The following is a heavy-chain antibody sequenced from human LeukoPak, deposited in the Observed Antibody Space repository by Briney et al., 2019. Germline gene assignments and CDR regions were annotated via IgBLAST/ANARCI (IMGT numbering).Heavy chain of an antibody. CDR3: AREGSRDFWSGPVCYFDY. J-gene: IGHJ4*02. CDR2: IHYSGST. V-gene: IGHV4-59*01. CDR1: GGSISSYY. D-gene: IGHD3-3*01. Sequence: SDTLSLTCTVCGGSISSYYWSWIRQPPGKGLEGIGYIHYSGSTYYNPSLTSRVTISVDTSKNQFSLRLSTVTAADTAVYYCAREGSRDFWSGPVCYFDYWGQGILVTVSS.